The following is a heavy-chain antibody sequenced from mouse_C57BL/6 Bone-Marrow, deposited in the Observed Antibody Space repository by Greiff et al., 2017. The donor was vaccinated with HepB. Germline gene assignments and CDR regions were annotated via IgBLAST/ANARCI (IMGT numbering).Heavy chain of an antibody. CDR3: ARRATVDY. V-gene: IGHV5-17*01. CDR1: GFTFSDYG. CDR2: ISSGSSTI. D-gene: IGHD1-1*01. Sequence: VQLQQSGGGLVKPGGSLKLSCAASGFTFSDYGMHWVRQAPEKGLEWVAYISSGSSTIYYADTVKGRFTISRDNAKNTLFLQMTSLRSEDTAMYYCARRATVDYWGQGTTLTVSS. J-gene: IGHJ2*01.